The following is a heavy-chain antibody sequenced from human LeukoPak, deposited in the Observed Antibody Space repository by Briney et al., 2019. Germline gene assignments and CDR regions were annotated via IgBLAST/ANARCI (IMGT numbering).Heavy chain of an antibody. CDR1: GFTFSSYS. Sequence: GGSLRLSCAASGFTFSSYSMNWVRQAPGKGLEWVSSISSSSSYIYYADSVKGQFTISRDNAKNSLYLQMNSLRAEDTAVYYCARSGHVGSSDYWGQGTLVTVSS. CDR3: ARSGHVGSSDY. CDR2: ISSSSSYI. J-gene: IGHJ4*02. D-gene: IGHD3-10*01. V-gene: IGHV3-21*01.